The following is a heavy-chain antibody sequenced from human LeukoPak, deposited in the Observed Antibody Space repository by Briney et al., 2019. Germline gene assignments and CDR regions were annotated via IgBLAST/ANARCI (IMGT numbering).Heavy chain of an antibody. Sequence: KASETLSLTCVVSGGSISSGGYSWSWIRQPPGKGLEWIGYVFYTGDTNYNPSLKSRVTVSLDTFKSQVSLSLTSVTAADTAVYYCARHPFATPFDHWGRGTLVTVSS. CDR1: GGSISSGGYS. CDR3: ARHPFATPFDH. V-gene: IGHV4-61*08. CDR2: VFYTGDT. J-gene: IGHJ4*02.